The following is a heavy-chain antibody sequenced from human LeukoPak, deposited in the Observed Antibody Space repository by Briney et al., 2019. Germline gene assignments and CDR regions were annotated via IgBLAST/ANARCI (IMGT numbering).Heavy chain of an antibody. CDR3: ARGTGRFDY. CDR1: GGSFSGYY. CDR2: INHSGST. V-gene: IGHV4-34*01. Sequence: NPSETLSLTCAVYGGSFSGYYWSWIRQPPGKGLEWIGEINHSGSTNYNPSLKSRVTISVDTSKNQLSLKLSSVTAADTAVYYCARGTGRFDYWGQGTLVTVSS. D-gene: IGHD1-14*01. J-gene: IGHJ4*02.